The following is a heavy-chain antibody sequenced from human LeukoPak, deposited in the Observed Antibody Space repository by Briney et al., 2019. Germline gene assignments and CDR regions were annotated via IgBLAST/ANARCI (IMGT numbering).Heavy chain of an antibody. V-gene: IGHV4-38-2*01. Sequence: PSETLSLTCAVSGYSISSASYWGWIRQPPGKGLVWIGNIYHSGSPYYNPSLKSRVTMSVDTSKNQFSLKLSSVTAADTAVYYCARPISSQGYFGVVIDWGQGTLVTVSS. CDR2: IYHSGSP. CDR1: GYSISSASY. CDR3: ARPISSQGYFGVVID. D-gene: IGHD3-3*01. J-gene: IGHJ4*02.